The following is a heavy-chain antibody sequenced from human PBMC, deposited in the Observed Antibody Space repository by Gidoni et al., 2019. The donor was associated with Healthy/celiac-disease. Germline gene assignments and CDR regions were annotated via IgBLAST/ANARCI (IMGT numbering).Heavy chain of an antibody. Sequence: QVQLQQWGAGLLKPSETLSLTCAVYGGSFSGYYWSWIRQPPGKGLEWIGEINHSGSTNYNPSLKSRVTISVDTSKNQFSLKLSSVTAADTAVYYCARAGGELLGVKYYFDYWGQGTLVTVSS. J-gene: IGHJ4*02. CDR3: ARAGGELLGVKYYFDY. CDR1: GGSFSGYY. V-gene: IGHV4-34*01. D-gene: IGHD1-26*01. CDR2: INHSGST.